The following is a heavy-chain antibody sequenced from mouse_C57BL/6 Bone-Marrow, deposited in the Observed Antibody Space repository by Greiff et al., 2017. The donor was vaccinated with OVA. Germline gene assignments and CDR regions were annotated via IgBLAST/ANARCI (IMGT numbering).Heavy chain of an antibody. J-gene: IGHJ3*01. V-gene: IGHV1-50*01. Sequence: QVQLQQSGAELVRPGASVTLSCKASGYTFTSYWMQWVKQRPGQGLEWIGEIDPSDSYTNYNQKFKGKATLTVDTSSSTAYMQLSSLTSEDSAVYYCASDNWDWFAYWGQGTLVTVSA. CDR2: IDPSDSYT. D-gene: IGHD4-1*02. CDR3: ASDNWDWFAY. CDR1: GYTFTSYW.